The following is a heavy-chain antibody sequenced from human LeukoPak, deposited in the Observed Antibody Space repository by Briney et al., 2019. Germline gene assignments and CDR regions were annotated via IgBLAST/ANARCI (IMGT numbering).Heavy chain of an antibody. J-gene: IGHJ4*02. CDR3: ARDSYYSSDY. CDR1: GFTFTSYA. Sequence: GGSLRLSCAASGFTFTSYAMSWVRQAPGKGLEWVSKISGSGGDTYYAGSVKGRFTISRDNSNDTLYLQMNSLRAEDTAIYYCARDSYYSSDYWGQGTLVTVSS. V-gene: IGHV3-23*01. D-gene: IGHD2/OR15-2a*01. CDR2: ISGSGGDT.